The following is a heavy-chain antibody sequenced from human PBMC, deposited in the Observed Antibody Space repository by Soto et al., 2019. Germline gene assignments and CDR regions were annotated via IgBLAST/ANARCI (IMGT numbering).Heavy chain of an antibody. V-gene: IGHV1-69*02. CDR2: ITPNLGIA. J-gene: IGHJ5*02. CDR1: GGTFSSYT. CDR3: XXXXXXXXXXXXXXXXXP. Sequence: QVQLVQSGAEVKKPGSSVKVSCKASGGTFSSYTISWVRQAPGXXLXXXXXITPNLGIANYAQKFQGRVTITADKXXXXXXXXXXXXXXXXXXXXXXXXXXXXXXXXXXXXXXXPWGQGTLVTVSS.